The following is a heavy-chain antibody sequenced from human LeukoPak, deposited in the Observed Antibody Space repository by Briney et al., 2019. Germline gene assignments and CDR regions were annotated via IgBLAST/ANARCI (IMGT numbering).Heavy chain of an antibody. CDR2: ISAYNGNT. V-gene: IGHV1-18*01. CDR1: GYTFTSYG. Sequence: ASVKVSCKASGYTFTSYGISWVRQAPGQGLEWMGWISAYNGNTNYAQKLQGRVTMTTDTSTSTAYMELRSLRSDDTAVYYCARDSLERTTVTLYHYYYGMDVWGQGTTVTVS. J-gene: IGHJ6*02. D-gene: IGHD4-11*01. CDR3: ARDSLERTTVTLYHYYYGMDV.